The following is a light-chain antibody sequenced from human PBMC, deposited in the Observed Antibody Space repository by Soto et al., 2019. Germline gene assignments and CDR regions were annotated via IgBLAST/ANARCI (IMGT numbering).Light chain of an antibody. CDR2: GAS. Sequence: ESVLTQSPGTLSLSPGERATLSCRASQSVSSSYLAWYQQKPGQAPRLLIYGASSRATGIPDRFSGSGSGTGFTLTISRLEPEDFAVYYCQQYGSFWTFGQGTKV. CDR3: QQYGSFWT. J-gene: IGKJ1*01. V-gene: IGKV3-20*01. CDR1: QSVSSSY.